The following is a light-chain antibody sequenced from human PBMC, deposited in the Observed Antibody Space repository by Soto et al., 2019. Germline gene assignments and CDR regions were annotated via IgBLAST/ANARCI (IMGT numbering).Light chain of an antibody. Sequence: QSVLPQPPSASGTPGQRVTISCSGSSSNIGSNFVYWYQQLPGTDPKLLIFKTYQRPPGVPDRLSGSKSGPSASLAISGLRTEDGAAYSCAAWADSLGWVFGGVTNVTVL. CDR2: KTY. CDR1: SSNIGSNF. CDR3: AAWADSLGWV. V-gene: IGLV1-47*01. J-gene: IGLJ3*02.